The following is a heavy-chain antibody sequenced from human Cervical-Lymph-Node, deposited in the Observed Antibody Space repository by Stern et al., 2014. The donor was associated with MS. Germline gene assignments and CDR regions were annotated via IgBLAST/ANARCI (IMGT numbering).Heavy chain of an antibody. CDR2: IHTSGIT. J-gene: IGHJ6*02. D-gene: IGHD3-3*01. Sequence: QVQLVESGPGLVKPSQTLSLTCTVSGGSITSGSYYWSWIRQPAGKGLEWIGRIHTSGITNATPSRKSRVPILLDASKNQFSLRLTPVTAADTAVYYCARPRVTISAMVIENGMDVWGQGTTVTVSS. V-gene: IGHV4-61*02. CDR1: GGSITSGSYY. CDR3: ARPRVTISAMVIENGMDV.